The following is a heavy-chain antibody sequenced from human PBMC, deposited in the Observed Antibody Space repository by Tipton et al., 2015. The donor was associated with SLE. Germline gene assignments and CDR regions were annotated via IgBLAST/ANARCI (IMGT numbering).Heavy chain of an antibody. CDR2: IYYSGST. J-gene: IGHJ4*02. CDR1: GGSISSSSYY. Sequence: TLSLTCTVSGGSISSSSYYWGWIRQPPGKGLEWIGSIYYSGSTYYNPSLKSRVTIPVDTSKNQFSLKLSSVTAADTAVYYCARDLIRAGYFDYWGQGTLVTVSS. V-gene: IGHV4-39*07. CDR3: ARDLIRAGYFDY. D-gene: IGHD3-10*01.